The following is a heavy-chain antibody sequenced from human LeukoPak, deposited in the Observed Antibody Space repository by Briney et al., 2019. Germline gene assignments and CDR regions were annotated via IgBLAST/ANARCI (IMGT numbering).Heavy chain of an antibody. CDR1: GFTFSSYW. Sequence: GGSLRLSCAASGFTFSSYWMSWVRQAPGKGLEWVANIKQDGSEKYYVDSVKGRFTISRDNAKNSLYLQMNSLRAEDTAVYYCARGGDYDILTGYSKAFDIWGQGTMVTVSP. CDR3: ARGGDYDILTGYSKAFDI. J-gene: IGHJ3*02. CDR2: IKQDGSEK. D-gene: IGHD3-9*01. V-gene: IGHV3-7*03.